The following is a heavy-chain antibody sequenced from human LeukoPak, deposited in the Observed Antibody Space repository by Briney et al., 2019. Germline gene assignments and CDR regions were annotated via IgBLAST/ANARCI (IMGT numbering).Heavy chain of an antibody. CDR2: ISSSGSTI. CDR3: ARVREGIAAAGRGFDP. CDR1: GFTSSSYE. Sequence: GGSLRLSCAASGFTSSSYEMNWVRQAPGKGLEWVSYISSSGSTIYYADSVKGRFTISRDNAKNSLNLQMNSLRAEDTAVYYCARVREGIAAAGRGFDPWGQGTLVTVSS. D-gene: IGHD6-13*01. J-gene: IGHJ5*02. V-gene: IGHV3-48*03.